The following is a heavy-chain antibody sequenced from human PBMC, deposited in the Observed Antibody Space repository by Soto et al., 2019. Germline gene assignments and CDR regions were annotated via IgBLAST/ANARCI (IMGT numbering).Heavy chain of an antibody. D-gene: IGHD3-10*01. V-gene: IGHV3-48*03. J-gene: IGHJ4*02. CDR2: IDGSGTTK. Sequence: EVQLLESGGGLVQPGGSLRLSCGVSGFTFNDFEMNWVRQAPGKGLGWLAYIDGSGTTKKYADSVRGRFTISRDNPNNSLFLQMSSLSAADTAIYYCARGFGRFNSWGQGTLVSVSS. CDR1: GFTFNDFE. CDR3: ARGFGRFNS.